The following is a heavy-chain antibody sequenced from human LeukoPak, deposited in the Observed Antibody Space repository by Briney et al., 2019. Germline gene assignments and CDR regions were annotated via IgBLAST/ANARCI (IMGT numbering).Heavy chain of an antibody. V-gene: IGHV4-61*02. Sequence: SKTLSLTCSVSGASISYGSYYWSWIRQPAGKGLEWVGRIYTSGSTDYNPSLKRRATISVDTSQNQFSLKLSSVTAADTAVYYCAKGPGYDFWSGNYMDVWGKGTTVTVS. CDR3: AKGPGYDFWSGNYMDV. CDR1: GASISYGSYY. D-gene: IGHD3-3*01. J-gene: IGHJ6*03. CDR2: IYTSGST.